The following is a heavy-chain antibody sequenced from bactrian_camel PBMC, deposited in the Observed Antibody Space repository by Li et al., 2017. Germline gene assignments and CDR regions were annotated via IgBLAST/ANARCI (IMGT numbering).Heavy chain of an antibody. CDR3: AAVRGPSYGGSHY. D-gene: IGHD6*01. J-gene: IGHJ4*01. V-gene: IGHV3S6*01. CDR1: GFTFSNYF. Sequence: HVQLVESGGGLVQPGGSLRLSCAASGFTFSNYFMSWVRRSPGKGLEWVSGIWSDGTHTDYADSVKGRFTISRDNAKHTVYLQMNTLKSGDTARYYCAAVRGPSYGGSHYWGQGTQVTVS. CDR2: IWSDGTHT.